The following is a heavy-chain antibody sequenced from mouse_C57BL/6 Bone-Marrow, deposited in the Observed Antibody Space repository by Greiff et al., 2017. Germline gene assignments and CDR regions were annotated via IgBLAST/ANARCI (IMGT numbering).Heavy chain of an antibody. CDR3: ARGGLLLRPPFDY. J-gene: IGHJ2*01. CDR2: INPSNGGT. Sequence: QVQLQQSGTELVKPGASVKLSCKASGYTFTSYWMHWVKQRPGQGLEWIGNINPSNGGTNYNEKFKSKATLTVDKSSSTAYMQLSSLTSEDSAVYYCARGGLLLRPPFDYWGQGTTLTVSS. V-gene: IGHV1-53*01. D-gene: IGHD1-1*01. CDR1: GYTFTSYW.